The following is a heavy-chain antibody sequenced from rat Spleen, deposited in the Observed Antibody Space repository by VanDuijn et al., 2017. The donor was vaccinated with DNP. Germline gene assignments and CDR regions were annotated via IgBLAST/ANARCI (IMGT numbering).Heavy chain of an antibody. CDR1: GYSITSNY. D-gene: IGHD1-7*01. CDR2: INYSGTT. Sequence: EVQLQESGPGLVKPSQSLSLTCSVTGYSITSNYWGWIRKFPGNKMEWIGHINYSGTTTYNPSLKSRISITRDTSKNHFFLHLNSVTTEDTATYYCARWTRYFDYWGQGVMVTVSS. V-gene: IGHV3-1*01. CDR3: ARWTRYFDY. J-gene: IGHJ2*01.